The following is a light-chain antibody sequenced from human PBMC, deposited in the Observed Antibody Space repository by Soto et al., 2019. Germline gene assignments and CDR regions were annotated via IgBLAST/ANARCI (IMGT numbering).Light chain of an antibody. V-gene: IGKV3-20*01. CDR2: GAS. CDR1: QSVSSSY. CDR3: QQYSNSPNT. Sequence: EIVLTQSPGTLSLSTGERATLSCRASQSVSSSYLAWYQQKPGQAPRLLIYGASSRATGIPDRFSGSGSGTDFTLTISRLEPEDFAVHCCQQYSNSPNTFGQGTRLEIK. J-gene: IGKJ5*01.